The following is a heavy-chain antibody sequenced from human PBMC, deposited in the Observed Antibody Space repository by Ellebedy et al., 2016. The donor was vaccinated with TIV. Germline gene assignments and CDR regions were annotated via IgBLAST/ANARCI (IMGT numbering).Heavy chain of an antibody. Sequence: ASVKVSXXASGYTFTGYYMHWVRQAPGQGLEWIGWINPNSGGTNYAQKFQGRVTMTRDTSISTAYMELSRLRSDDTAVYYCARDHVDNWFDPWGQGTLVTVSS. CDR3: ARDHVDNWFDP. J-gene: IGHJ5*02. CDR2: INPNSGGT. D-gene: IGHD2-15*01. V-gene: IGHV1-2*02. CDR1: GYTFTGYY.